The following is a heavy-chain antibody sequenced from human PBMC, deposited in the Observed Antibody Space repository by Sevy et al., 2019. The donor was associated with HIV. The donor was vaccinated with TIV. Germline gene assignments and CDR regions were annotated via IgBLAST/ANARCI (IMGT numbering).Heavy chain of an antibody. D-gene: IGHD2-2*01. CDR1: GFTFDDYA. CDR3: AKGTSLGYCSSTSCYSEYFQH. Sequence: GGSLRLSCAASGFTFDDYAMHWVRQAPGKGLEWVSGISWNSGSIGYADSVKGRFTISRDNAKNSLYLQMNSLRAEDTALYYCAKGTSLGYCSSTSCYSEYFQHWGQGTLVTVSS. J-gene: IGHJ1*01. CDR2: ISWNSGSI. V-gene: IGHV3-9*01.